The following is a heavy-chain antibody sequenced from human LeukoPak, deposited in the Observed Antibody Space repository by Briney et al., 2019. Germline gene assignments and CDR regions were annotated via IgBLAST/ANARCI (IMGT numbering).Heavy chain of an antibody. CDR1: GGTFISYA. CDR2: IIPIFGTA. V-gene: IGHV1-69*13. D-gene: IGHD6-13*01. CDR3: ARAQQLAQLQFDY. Sequence: ASVKVSCKASGGTFISYAISWVRQAPGQGLEWMGGIIPIFGTANYAQKFQGRVTITADESTSTAYMELSSLRSEDTAAYYCARAQQLAQLQFDYWGQGTLVTVSS. J-gene: IGHJ4*02.